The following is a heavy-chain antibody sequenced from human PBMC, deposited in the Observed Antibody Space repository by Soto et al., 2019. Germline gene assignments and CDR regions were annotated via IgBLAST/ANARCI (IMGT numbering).Heavy chain of an antibody. Sequence: GESLKISCKGSGYSFTNYWIGWVRQMPGKGLEWMGIVYPGDSHAIYSPSFQGQATMSADKSISTAYLQWSSLKASDTAMYYCARPYSGGPNDPFDVWGQGTMVTVSS. V-gene: IGHV5-51*01. CDR3: ARPYSGGPNDPFDV. J-gene: IGHJ3*01. CDR1: GYSFTNYW. D-gene: IGHD1-26*01. CDR2: VYPGDSHA.